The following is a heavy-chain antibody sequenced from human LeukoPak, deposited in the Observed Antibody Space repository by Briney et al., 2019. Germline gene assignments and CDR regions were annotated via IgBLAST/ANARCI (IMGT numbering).Heavy chain of an antibody. V-gene: IGHV3-7*03. D-gene: IGHD3-10*01. CDR1: RFTFSNYW. CDR2: IKQDGSEK. Sequence: GGSLRLSCAASRFTFSNYWMSWVRQAPGKGLEWVAKIKQDGSEKYYVDSVKGRFTISRDNSKNTLYLQMNSLRAEDTAVYYCAKTLVPGPDYWGQGTLVTVSS. J-gene: IGHJ4*02. CDR3: AKTLVPGPDY.